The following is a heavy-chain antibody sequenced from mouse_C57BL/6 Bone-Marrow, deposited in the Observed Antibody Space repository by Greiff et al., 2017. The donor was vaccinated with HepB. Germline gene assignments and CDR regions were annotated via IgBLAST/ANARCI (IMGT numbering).Heavy chain of an antibody. J-gene: IGHJ3*01. Sequence: QVQLQQPGAELVKPGASVKMSCKASGYTFTSYWITWVKQRPGQGLEWIGDIYPGSGSTNYNEKFKSKDTLTVDTSSSTAYMQLSSLTSEDSAVYYCARNYYGSSPFAYWGQGTLVTVSA. CDR2: IYPGSGST. V-gene: IGHV1-55*01. CDR3: ARNYYGSSPFAY. CDR1: GYTFTSYW. D-gene: IGHD1-1*01.